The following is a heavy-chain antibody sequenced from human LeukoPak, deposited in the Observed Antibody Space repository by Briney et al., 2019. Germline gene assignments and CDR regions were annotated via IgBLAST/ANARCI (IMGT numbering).Heavy chain of an antibody. D-gene: IGHD1-20*01. CDR2: INHSGST. J-gene: IGHJ4*02. CDR1: GGSFSGCY. Sequence: TSETLSLTCAVYGGSFSGCYWSWIRQPRGKGLEWSGEINHSGSTNYNPSLKMRVTISVDTSKNQFSLELSSVTAADTAVYSCARSHITGTTTLLFDYWGQGTLVTVSS. CDR3: ARSHITGTTTLLFDY. V-gene: IGHV4-34*01.